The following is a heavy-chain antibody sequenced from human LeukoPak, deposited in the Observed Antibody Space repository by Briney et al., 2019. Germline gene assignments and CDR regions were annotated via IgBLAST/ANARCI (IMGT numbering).Heavy chain of an antibody. V-gene: IGHV4-34*01. CDR1: GFTFSSYS. J-gene: IGHJ6*02. CDR2: INHSGRT. Sequence: PGGSLRLSCAASGFTFSSYSMNWVRQAPGKGLEWSGEINHSGRTNYNPSLKSRVTISVDTSKDQFSLKLSSVTAADTAVYYCARGSIVVVPAYPPVSYGMDVWGQGTTVTVSS. D-gene: IGHD2-2*01. CDR3: ARGSIVVVPAYPPVSYGMDV.